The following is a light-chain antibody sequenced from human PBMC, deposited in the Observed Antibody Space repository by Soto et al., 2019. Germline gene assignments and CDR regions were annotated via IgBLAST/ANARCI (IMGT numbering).Light chain of an antibody. CDR3: GTWDSSLSAGGV. V-gene: IGLV1-51*01. Sequence: QSVLTQPPSGSAAPGQKVTISCSGSSSNIGNNYVSWYQQFPGTAPKLLIYDNNKRPSGIPDRFSGSKSGTSATLGITGLQTGDEADYYCGTWDSSLSAGGVFGGGTKLTVL. J-gene: IGLJ3*02. CDR2: DNN. CDR1: SSNIGNNY.